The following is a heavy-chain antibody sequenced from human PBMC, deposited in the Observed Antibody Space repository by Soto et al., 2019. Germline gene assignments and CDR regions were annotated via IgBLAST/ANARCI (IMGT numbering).Heavy chain of an antibody. D-gene: IGHD3-10*01. CDR3: TADAFGHDGLGNAFDK. CDR2: IKSQTVGATT. J-gene: IGHJ3*02. V-gene: IGHV3-15*01. Sequence: PGGSLRLSCAASGFTFSYAWMNWVRQAPGKGLEWVGRIKSQTVGATTDYAAPVKGRFTISRDDSRNTVFLQMNSLKSEDTAVYYCTADAFGHDGLGNAFDKWGQGTMVTVSS. CDR1: GFTFSYAW.